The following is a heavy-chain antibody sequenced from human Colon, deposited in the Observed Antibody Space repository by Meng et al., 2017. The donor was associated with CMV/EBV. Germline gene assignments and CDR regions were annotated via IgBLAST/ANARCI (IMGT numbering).Heavy chain of an antibody. CDR1: GFTFRGCA. Sequence: GESLKISCAASGFTFRGCAMSWVRQALGKGLEWVSTITASDANTYHADSVQGRFTISRDTSKNSLYLQMNSLRAEDTAVYYCAKGNLGNGDFDYWGQGTLVTVSS. CDR2: ITASDANT. CDR3: AKGNLGNGDFDY. V-gene: IGHV3-23*01. J-gene: IGHJ4*02. D-gene: IGHD1-1*01.